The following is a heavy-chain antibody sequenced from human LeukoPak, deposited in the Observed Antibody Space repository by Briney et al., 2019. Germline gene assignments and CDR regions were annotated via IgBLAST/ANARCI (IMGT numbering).Heavy chain of an antibody. CDR1: GYTFTGYY. J-gene: IGHJ4*02. CDR3: ARDYGSGSYYLYYFDY. D-gene: IGHD3-10*01. Sequence: GASVKVSCKASGYTFTGYYMHWVRQAPGQGLEWMGWINPNSGGTNYAQKFQGRVTMTRDTSISTAYMELSRLRSDDTAVYYCARDYGSGSYYLYYFDYWGQGTLVTVSS. V-gene: IGHV1-2*02. CDR2: INPNSGGT.